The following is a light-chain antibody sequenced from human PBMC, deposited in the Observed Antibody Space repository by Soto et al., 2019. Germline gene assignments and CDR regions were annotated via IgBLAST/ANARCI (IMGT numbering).Light chain of an antibody. Sequence: DIQMTQSPSSLSASVGDRVTITCQASQDINNYLNWYQQKPGKAPKLLIYDASRLERGVPSRFSGSGSGTDFTFTISSLQPEDIATYYCQQYDNLPFTFGPGIKVDIK. CDR2: DAS. J-gene: IGKJ3*01. CDR3: QQYDNLPFT. CDR1: QDINNY. V-gene: IGKV1-33*01.